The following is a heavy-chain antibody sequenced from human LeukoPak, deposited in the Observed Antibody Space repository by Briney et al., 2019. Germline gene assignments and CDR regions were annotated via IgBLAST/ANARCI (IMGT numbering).Heavy chain of an antibody. J-gene: IGHJ4*02. CDR2: VWYDGGFK. Sequence: PGRSLRLSCEASGFMFSIFGMHWVRQAPGKGLEWVAIVWYDGGFKNYADSVKGRFTISKDNSKNTVYLEMNSLRAEDTAVYYCAKFGYDYGDLRDNWGQGTLVTVSS. CDR3: AKFGYDYGDLRDN. CDR1: GFMFSIFG. D-gene: IGHD4-17*01. V-gene: IGHV3-33*06.